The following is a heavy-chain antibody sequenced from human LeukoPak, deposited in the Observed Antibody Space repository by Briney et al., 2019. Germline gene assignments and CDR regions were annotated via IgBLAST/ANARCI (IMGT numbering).Heavy chain of an antibody. J-gene: IGHJ3*02. Sequence: PGGSLRLSCAASGFTFSSYAMSWVRQAPGKGLEWVSAISGSGGSTYYADSVKGRFTISRDNSKNTLSLQMNTLRVEDTTVYYCAKGPQRPNWNYAFDIWGQGTMVTVSS. CDR2: ISGSGGST. CDR1: GFTFSSYA. CDR3: AKGPQRPNWNYAFDI. V-gene: IGHV3-23*01. D-gene: IGHD1-1*01.